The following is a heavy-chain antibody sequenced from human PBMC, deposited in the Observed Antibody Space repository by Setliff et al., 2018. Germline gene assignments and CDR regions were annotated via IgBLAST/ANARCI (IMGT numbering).Heavy chain of an antibody. D-gene: IGHD6-13*01. Sequence: KASETLSLTCTVSGGSISSYYWSWIRQPPGKGLEWIGYIYYSGSTNYNPSLKSRVTISVDTSKNQFSLKLSSVTAADTAVYYCARDRPIAAAGTFIRYYYYYGMDVWGQGTTVTVSS. V-gene: IGHV4-59*01. J-gene: IGHJ6*02. CDR2: IYYSGST. CDR1: GGSISSYY. CDR3: ARDRPIAAAGTFIRYYYYYGMDV.